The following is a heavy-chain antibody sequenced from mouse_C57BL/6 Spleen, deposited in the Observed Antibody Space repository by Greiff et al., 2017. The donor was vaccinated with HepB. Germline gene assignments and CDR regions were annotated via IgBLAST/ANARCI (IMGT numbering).Heavy chain of an antibody. CDR2: ISSGSSTI. J-gene: IGHJ4*01. Sequence: EVKLVESGGGLVKPGGSLKLSCAASGFTFSDYGMHWVRQAPEKGLEWVAYISSGSSTIYYADTVKGRFTISRDNAKNTLFLQMTSLRSEDTAMYYCARYYDYGRYAMDYWGQGTSVTVSS. D-gene: IGHD2-4*01. CDR3: ARYYDYGRYAMDY. V-gene: IGHV5-17*01. CDR1: GFTFSDYG.